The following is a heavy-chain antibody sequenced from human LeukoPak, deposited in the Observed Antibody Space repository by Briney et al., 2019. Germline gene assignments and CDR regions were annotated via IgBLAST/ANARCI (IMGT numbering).Heavy chain of an antibody. CDR1: GFTFSSYA. CDR2: ISSSGGGT. J-gene: IGHJ6*02. D-gene: IGHD1-14*01. CDR3: AKGAAGGYYYGMDV. Sequence: GRSLRLSCAASGFTFSSYAMSWVRQAPGKGLEWVSAISSSGGGTYYADSVKGRFTISRDNSKNTLYLQMNSLRAEDTAVYYCAKGAAGGYYYGMDVWGQGTTVTVSS. V-gene: IGHV3-23*01.